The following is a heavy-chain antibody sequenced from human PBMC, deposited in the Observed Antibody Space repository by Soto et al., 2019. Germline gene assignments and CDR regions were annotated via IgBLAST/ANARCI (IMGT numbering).Heavy chain of an antibody. CDR3: ARDTYGGGI. CDR1: DGSITNYY. V-gene: IGHV4-59*13. CDR2: IYYSGST. D-gene: IGHD4-17*01. J-gene: IGHJ3*02. Sequence: QVQLQESGPGLVKPSETLSLTCTVSDGSITNYYWCWIRQPPGKGLEWIGYIYYSGSTNYNPSLKSRVSISVDMSENHLSLRLSSVTAADTAMYYCARDTYGGGIWREGTMVTVSS.